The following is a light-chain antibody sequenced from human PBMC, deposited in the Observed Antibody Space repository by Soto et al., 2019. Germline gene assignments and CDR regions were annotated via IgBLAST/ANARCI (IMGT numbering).Light chain of an antibody. V-gene: IGKV1-9*01. CDR3: QQLNGYGPWT. CDR2: GAS. J-gene: IGKJ1*01. Sequence: DIQLTQSPPFLSAYVGDRVTITCRASQGIRTNLAWYQQKPGKAPKVLIYGASTMQRGVPSRFSGSGSGTEFTLSISGLQPEDFATYYCQQLNGYGPWTFGQGTTVDIK. CDR1: QGIRTN.